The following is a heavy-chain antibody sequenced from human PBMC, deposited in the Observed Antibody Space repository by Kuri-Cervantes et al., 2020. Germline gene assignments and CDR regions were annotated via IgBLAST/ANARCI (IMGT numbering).Heavy chain of an antibody. Sequence: SETLSLTCDVSPNSLTSGHYWGWIRQPPGKGLEWIGSIYYSGNTYHNPSLNSRVTISVDTSKNQFSLKLSSVTAADTAVYYCARVRLGDYVWGSYPTHMDVWGKGTTVTVSS. D-gene: IGHD3-16*02. CDR3: ARVRLGDYVWGSYPTHMDV. CDR2: IYYSGNT. CDR1: PNSLTSGHY. V-gene: IGHV4-38-2*01. J-gene: IGHJ6*03.